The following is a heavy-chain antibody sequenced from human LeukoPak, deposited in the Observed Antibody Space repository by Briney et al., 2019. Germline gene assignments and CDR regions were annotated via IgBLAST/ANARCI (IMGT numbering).Heavy chain of an antibody. CDR2: ISGSGGST. V-gene: IGHV3-23*01. CDR1: GFTFSGYT. Sequence: GGPLRLSCAASGFTFSGYTMHWVRQAPGKGLEWVSAISGSGGSTYYADSVKGRFTISRDNSKNTVYLQMNTLRAEDTAVYYCAKDYPLDYWGQGALVTVSS. CDR3: AKDYPLDY. J-gene: IGHJ4*02.